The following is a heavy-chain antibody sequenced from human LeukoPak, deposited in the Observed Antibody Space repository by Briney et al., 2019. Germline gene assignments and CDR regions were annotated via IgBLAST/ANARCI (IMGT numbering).Heavy chain of an antibody. V-gene: IGHV4-59*08. CDR1: GGSISTNY. J-gene: IGHJ4*02. Sequence: SETLSLTCTVSGGSISTNYWSWIRQPPGKGLEWIGNIFYSGRNNYNPSLRSRVTMSVDTSKNQFSLKLSSVTAADTAVYYCASTEIAVAGTLDYWGQGTLVTVSS. D-gene: IGHD6-19*01. CDR2: IFYSGRN. CDR3: ASTEIAVAGTLDY.